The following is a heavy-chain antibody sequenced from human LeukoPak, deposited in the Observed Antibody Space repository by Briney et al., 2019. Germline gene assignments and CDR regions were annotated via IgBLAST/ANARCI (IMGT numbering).Heavy chain of an antibody. CDR3: ARHEPLIRLWLPGPGVYFDY. Sequence: NPSETLSLTCTVSGGSISSYYWGWIRQPPGKGLEWIGSIYYSGSTYYNPSLKSRVTISVDTSKNQFSLKLSSVTAADTAVYYCARHEPLIRLWLPGPGVYFDYWGQGTLVTVSS. J-gene: IGHJ4*02. CDR1: GGSISSYY. D-gene: IGHD5-18*01. CDR2: IYYSGST. V-gene: IGHV4-39*01.